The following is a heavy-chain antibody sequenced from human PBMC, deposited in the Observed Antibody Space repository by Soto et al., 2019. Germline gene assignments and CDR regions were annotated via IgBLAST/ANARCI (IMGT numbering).Heavy chain of an antibody. CDR3: AREDIVVVPAARGMDV. CDR2: ISAYNGNT. CDR1: GYTFTSYG. J-gene: IGHJ6*04. D-gene: IGHD2-2*01. V-gene: IGHV1-18*01. Sequence: ASVKVSCKASGYTFTSYGISWVRQAPGQGLEWMGWISAYNGNTNYAQKLQGRVTMTTDTSTSTAYMELRSLRSDDTAVYYCAREDIVVVPAARGMDVWGKGTTVTVSS.